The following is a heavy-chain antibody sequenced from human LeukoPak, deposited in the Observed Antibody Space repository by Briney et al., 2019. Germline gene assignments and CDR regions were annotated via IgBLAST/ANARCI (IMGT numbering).Heavy chain of an antibody. Sequence: PGGSLRLSCAASGFTFSTYAMSWVRQAPGKGLEWVSTISGSGIYYADSVKGRFTMSRDNAKDTLYLQMNSLRAEDTAVYYCARWYCSSPNCHSYYYGMDVWGQGTTVTVSS. CDR1: GFTFSTYA. CDR2: ISGSGI. CDR3: ARWYCSSPNCHSYYYGMDV. V-gene: IGHV3-23*01. D-gene: IGHD2-2*01. J-gene: IGHJ6*02.